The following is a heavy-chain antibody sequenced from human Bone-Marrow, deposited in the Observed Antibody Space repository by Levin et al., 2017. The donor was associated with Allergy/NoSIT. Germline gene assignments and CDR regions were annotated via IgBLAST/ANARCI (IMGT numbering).Heavy chain of an antibody. Sequence: PGGSLRLSCAASGFTVSSNYMSWVRQAPGKGPEWLSVIYSGGSTHYADSVTGRFTLSRDTSKNTLYLKMTHLRAEDTAVYYCARGWFGELLSHWGQGALVTVSS. CDR2: IYSGGST. D-gene: IGHD3-10*01. V-gene: IGHV3-53*01. CDR1: GFTVSSNY. J-gene: IGHJ4*02. CDR3: ARGWFGELLSH.